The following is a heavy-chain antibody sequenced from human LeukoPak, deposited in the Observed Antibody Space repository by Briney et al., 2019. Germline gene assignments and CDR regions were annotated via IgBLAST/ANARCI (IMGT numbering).Heavy chain of an antibody. CDR3: ARELNDILTGAFDY. Sequence: SQTLSFTCTVSGGSISSGGYYWSWIRQHPGKGLEWIGYIYYSGSTYYNPSLKSRVTISVDTSKNQFSLKLSSVTAADTAVYYCARELNDILTGAFDYWGQGTLVTVSS. CDR1: GGSISSGGYY. CDR2: IYYSGST. V-gene: IGHV4-31*03. J-gene: IGHJ4*02. D-gene: IGHD3-9*01.